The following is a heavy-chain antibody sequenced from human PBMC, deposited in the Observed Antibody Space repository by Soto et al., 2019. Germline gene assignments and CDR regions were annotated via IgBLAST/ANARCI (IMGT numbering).Heavy chain of an antibody. CDR1: GYSISSGYY. V-gene: IGHV4-38-2*02. Sequence: SETLSLTCAVSGYSISSGYYWGWIRQPPGKGLEWIGSIYHSGSTYYNPSLKSRVTISVDTSKNQFSLKLSSVTAADTAVYYCARDMGLIWFGELIHYYYGMDVWGQGTTVTVSS. CDR3: ARDMGLIWFGELIHYYYGMDV. J-gene: IGHJ6*02. D-gene: IGHD3-10*01. CDR2: IYHSGST.